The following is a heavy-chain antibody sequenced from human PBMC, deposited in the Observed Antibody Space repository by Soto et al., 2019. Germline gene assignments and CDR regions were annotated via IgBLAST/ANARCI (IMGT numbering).Heavy chain of an antibody. Sequence: SQTLSLTCAISGDSVSSNSAALNLIMQSPSRGLEWLGRTYYRSKWYNDYAVSVKSRITINPDTSKNQFSLQLNSVTPEDTAVYYCARGNTDDYYYYYGMDVWGQGTTVTVSS. CDR1: GDSVSSNSAA. V-gene: IGHV6-1*01. CDR3: ARGNTDDYYYYYGMDV. J-gene: IGHJ6*02. CDR2: TYYRSKWYN.